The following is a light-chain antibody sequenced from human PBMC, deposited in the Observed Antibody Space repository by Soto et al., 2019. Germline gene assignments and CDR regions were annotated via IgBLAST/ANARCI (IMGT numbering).Light chain of an antibody. CDR1: SSDVGSYKF. J-gene: IGLJ2*01. CDR2: EGS. Sequence: QSALTQPASASGSPGQSITISCTGTSSDVGSYKFVSWYQQHPVKAPKLMIYEGSKRPSGVSNRFSGSKSGNTASLTISGLQAEDEADYYCCSYAGSSTLVFGGGTKLTV. CDR3: CSYAGSSTLV. V-gene: IGLV2-23*01.